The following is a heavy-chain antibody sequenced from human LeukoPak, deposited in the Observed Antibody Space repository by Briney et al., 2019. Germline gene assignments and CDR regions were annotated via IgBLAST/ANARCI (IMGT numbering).Heavy chain of an antibody. V-gene: IGHV1-18*04. CDR2: ISAYNGNT. D-gene: IGHD3-9*01. CDR3: ARGGFDWNLDY. Sequence: ASVKVSCKASGYTFTDYYMHGVRQAPGQGLEWMGWISAYNGNTNYAQKLQGGVTMTTDTSTSTAYMELRSLRSDDTAVYYCARGGFDWNLDYWGQGTLVTVSS. J-gene: IGHJ4*02. CDR1: GYTFTDYY.